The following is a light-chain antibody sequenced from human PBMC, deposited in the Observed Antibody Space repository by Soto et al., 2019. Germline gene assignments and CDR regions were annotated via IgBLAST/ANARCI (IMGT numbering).Light chain of an antibody. J-gene: IGLJ2*01. CDR3: CSYAGSYVV. CDR2: DVS. CDR1: SSDVGGYNY. V-gene: IGLV2-11*01. Sequence: QSALTQSRSVSGSPGQSVTISCTGTSSDVGGYNYVSWYQQHPGKAPKLMIYDVSKRPSGVPDRFSGSKSGNTASLTISGLQPEDEADYYCCSYAGSYVVFGGGTKLTVL.